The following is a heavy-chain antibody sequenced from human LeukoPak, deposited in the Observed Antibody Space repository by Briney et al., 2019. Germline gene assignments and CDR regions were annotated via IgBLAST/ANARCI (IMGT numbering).Heavy chain of an antibody. J-gene: IGHJ5*02. CDR1: GGSISSYY. CDR3: ARGNVPAAMGWFDP. Sequence: PSETLSLTCTVSGGSISSYYWSWIRQPPGKGLEWIGCIYYSGSTNYNPSLKSRVTISVDTSKNQFSLKLSSVTAADTAVYYCARGNVPAAMGWFDPWGQGTLVTVSS. V-gene: IGHV4-59*01. D-gene: IGHD2-2*01. CDR2: IYYSGST.